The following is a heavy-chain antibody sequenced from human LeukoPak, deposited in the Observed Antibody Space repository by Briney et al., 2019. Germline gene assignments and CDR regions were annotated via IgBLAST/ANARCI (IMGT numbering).Heavy chain of an antibody. CDR1: GFTFSSYA. D-gene: IGHD2-21*01. CDR2: ISYDGSNK. CDR3: AREYSRADAFDI. Sequence: SGGSLRLSCAASGFTFSSYAMHWVRQAPGKGLEWVAVISYDGSNKYYADSVKGRFTISRDNSKNTLYLQMNTLRAEDTAVYYCAREYSRADAFDIWGQGTLVTVSS. J-gene: IGHJ3*02. V-gene: IGHV3-30*14.